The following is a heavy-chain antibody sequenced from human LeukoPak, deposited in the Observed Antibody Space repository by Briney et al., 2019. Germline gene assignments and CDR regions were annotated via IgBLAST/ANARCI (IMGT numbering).Heavy chain of an antibody. J-gene: IGHJ6*04. V-gene: IGHV3-23*01. D-gene: IGHD2-2*01. Sequence: GGSLLLSCAASGFTFSSYGMSLVRQAPGKGLEWVSCVSGSGGTTYYADSAKGRFTISRDNSKNTMYLQVNSLRAEDTAVYYCVKSTQMDVWGKGTTVTVSS. CDR2: VSGSGGTT. CDR1: GFTFSSYG. CDR3: VKSTQMDV.